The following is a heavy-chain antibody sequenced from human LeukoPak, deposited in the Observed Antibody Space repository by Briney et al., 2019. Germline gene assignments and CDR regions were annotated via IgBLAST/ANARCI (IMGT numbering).Heavy chain of an antibody. CDR1: GFTLSDYY. D-gene: IGHD6-19*01. CDR3: ARVRSSSGDYFDY. J-gene: IGHJ4*02. CDR2: ISSSGSTI. V-gene: IGHV3-11*01. Sequence: GGSLRLSCAASGFTLSDYYMSWIRQAPGKGLEWVSYISSSGSTIYYADSVKGRFTISRDNAKNSLYLQMNSLRAEDTAVYYCARVRSSSGDYFDYWGQGTLVTVSS.